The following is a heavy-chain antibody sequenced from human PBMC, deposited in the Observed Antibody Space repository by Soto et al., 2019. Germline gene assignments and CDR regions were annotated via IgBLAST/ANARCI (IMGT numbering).Heavy chain of an antibody. Sequence: GGSLRLSCAASGFTFSSYSMHWVRQAPGKGLEWVSSISSSSSYIYYADSVKGRFTISRDNAKNSLYLQMNSLRDEDTAVYYCARERGNYYYYGMDVWGQGTTVTVSS. J-gene: IGHJ6*02. V-gene: IGHV3-21*01. D-gene: IGHD3-16*01. CDR2: ISSSSSYI. CDR1: GFTFSSYS. CDR3: ARERGNYYYYGMDV.